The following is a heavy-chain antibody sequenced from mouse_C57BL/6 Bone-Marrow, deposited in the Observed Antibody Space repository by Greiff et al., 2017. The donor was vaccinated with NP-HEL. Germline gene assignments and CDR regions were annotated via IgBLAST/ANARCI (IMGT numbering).Heavy chain of an antibody. Sequence: EVKLVESGGGLVQPGGSLSLSCAASGFTFTDYYMSWVRQPPGKALEWLGFIRNKANGYTTEYSASVKGRLTISSDNPQSILYLQMNALRAEDSSTYYCASLYYSNFHYYAMDYWGQGTSVTVSS. J-gene: IGHJ4*01. CDR2: IRNKANGYTT. CDR1: GFTFTDYY. V-gene: IGHV7-3*01. CDR3: ASLYYSNFHYYAMDY. D-gene: IGHD2-5*01.